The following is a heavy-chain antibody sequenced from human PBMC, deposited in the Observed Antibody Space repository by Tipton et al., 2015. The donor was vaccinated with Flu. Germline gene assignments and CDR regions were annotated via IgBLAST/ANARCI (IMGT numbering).Heavy chain of an antibody. V-gene: IGHV4-4*02. CDR2: IYHSGST. CDR1: GGSISSSHW. Sequence: GLVKPSGTLSLTCAVSGGSISSSHWWSWVRQPPGKGLEWIAEIYHSGSTNYNPSLKSRVTMSLDKSKNQFSLKLSSVTAADTAVYYCARDTGDPTAYYFDYWGQGTLVTVSS. CDR3: ARDTGDPTAYYFDY. J-gene: IGHJ4*02. D-gene: IGHD3-10*01.